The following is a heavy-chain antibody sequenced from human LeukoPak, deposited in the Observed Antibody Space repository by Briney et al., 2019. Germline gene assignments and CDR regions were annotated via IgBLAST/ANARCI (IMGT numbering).Heavy chain of an antibody. CDR1: GGSISSSSYY. V-gene: IGHV4-39*02. CDR2: IYYSGST. D-gene: IGHD5-18*01. J-gene: IGHJ4*02. Sequence: SETLSLTCTVSGGSISSSSYYWGWIRQPPGKGLEWIGSIYYSGSTYYNPSLKSRVTISVDTSKNQFSLKLSSVTAADTAVYYCARDLGLDTTMIFFDFWGQGTLVTVSS. CDR3: ARDLGLDTTMIFFDF.